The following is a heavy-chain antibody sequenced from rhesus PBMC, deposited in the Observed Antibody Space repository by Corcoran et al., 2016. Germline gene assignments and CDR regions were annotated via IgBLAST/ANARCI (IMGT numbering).Heavy chain of an antibody. Sequence: QVQLQESGPGLLKPSEPLSLTCAVSGVSISGGYGWCWIRQPQGKVMEWIGSIDRSSGNTYYNPYRKSRVTISADTSKKQCSLKVSSVTAADTAVYYWARYSGYSWGYWGQGVLVTVSS. CDR1: GVSISGGYG. CDR2: IDRSSGNT. D-gene: IGHD5-24*01. J-gene: IGHJ4*01. CDR3: ARYSGYSWGY. V-gene: IGHV4-127*01.